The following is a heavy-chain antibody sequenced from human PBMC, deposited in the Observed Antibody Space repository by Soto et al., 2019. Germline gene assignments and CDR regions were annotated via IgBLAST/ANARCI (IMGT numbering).Heavy chain of an antibody. CDR2: FYYSGST. CDR1: GGSIRSRSYY. D-gene: IGHD3-10*01. Sequence: SETLSLTCAVSGGSIRSRSYYWGWIRQPPGKGLEWIGSFYYSGSTYYYTSLKSRVTISGDTSENQISLKLSSVTAADTAVYYCARQVVDGSVTGAGSFDYWGQGTLVTVSS. V-gene: IGHV4-39*01. J-gene: IGHJ4*02. CDR3: ARQVVDGSVTGAGSFDY.